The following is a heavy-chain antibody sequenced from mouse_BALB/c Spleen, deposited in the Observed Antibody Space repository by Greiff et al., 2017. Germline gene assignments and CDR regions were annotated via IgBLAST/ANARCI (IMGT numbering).Heavy chain of an antibody. CDR1: GFTFSSFG. V-gene: IGHV5-17*02. CDR3: ARPGGGYDYDDADYYARTT. CDR2: ISSGSSTI. D-gene: IGHD2-4*01. Sequence: EVQRVESGGGLVQPGGSRKLSCAASGFTFSSFGMHWVRQAPEKGLEWVAYISSGSSTIYYADTVKGRFTISRDNPKNTLFLQMTSLRSEDTAMYYGARPGGGYDYDDADYYARTTGVKEPQSPSPQ. J-gene: IGHJ4*01.